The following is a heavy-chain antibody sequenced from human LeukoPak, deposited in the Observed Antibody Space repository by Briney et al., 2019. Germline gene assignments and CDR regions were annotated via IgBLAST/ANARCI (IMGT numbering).Heavy chain of an antibody. J-gene: IGHJ5*02. CDR3: AKARIPVAGTATPDP. V-gene: IGHV3-30*18. D-gene: IGHD6-19*01. CDR2: ISYDGSNK. Sequence: GGSLRLSCAASGFTFSSYGMHWVRQAPGKGLEWVAVISYDGSNKYYADSVKGRFTISRDNSKNTLYLQMTSLRAEDTAVYYCAKARIPVAGTATPDPWGQGTLVTVSS. CDR1: GFTFSSYG.